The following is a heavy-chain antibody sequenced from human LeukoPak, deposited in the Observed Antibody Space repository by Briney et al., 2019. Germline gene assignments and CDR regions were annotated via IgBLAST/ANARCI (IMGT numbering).Heavy chain of an antibody. V-gene: IGHV4-59*01. CDR3: ARAQGYSSGWDFQH. Sequence: PSETLSLTCTVSGGSINNYYWSWIRQPPGKGLEWIGNVYYSGSTNYNPSLGSRVTTSVDTSKNQFSLKMSSMTAADTAVYYCARAQGYSSGWDFQHWGQGTLVTVSS. J-gene: IGHJ1*01. CDR1: GGSINNYY. D-gene: IGHD6-19*01. CDR2: VYYSGST.